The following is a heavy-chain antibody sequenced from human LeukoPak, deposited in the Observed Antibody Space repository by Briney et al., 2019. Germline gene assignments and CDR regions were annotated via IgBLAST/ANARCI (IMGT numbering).Heavy chain of an antibody. Sequence: SETLSLTCTVSGGSISSYYWSWIRQPPGKGLEWIGYIYYSGSTNYNPSLKSRVTISVDTSKNQFSLKLSSVTAADTAVYYCARRSSSNNFDPWGQGTLVTDSS. CDR3: ARRSSSNNFDP. J-gene: IGHJ5*02. D-gene: IGHD6-13*01. V-gene: IGHV4-59*08. CDR2: IYYSGST. CDR1: GGSISSYY.